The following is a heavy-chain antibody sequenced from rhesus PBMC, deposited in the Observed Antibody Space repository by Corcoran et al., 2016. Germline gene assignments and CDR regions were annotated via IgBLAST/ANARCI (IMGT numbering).Heavy chain of an antibody. V-gene: IGHV4-127*01. CDR1: GYSISSGYG. J-gene: IGHJ1*01. CDR3: ARVRYNIWTGITGYFEF. CDR2: IGGMSGST. Sequence: QVQLQESGPGLVKPSETLSLTCAVSGYSISSGYGWSWIRQPPGKGLEWIWYIGGMSGSTNYNPSLKSRVTISKDTSKNQFSLKLSSVTAADTAVYYCARVRYNIWTGITGYFEFWGQGALVTVSS. D-gene: IGHD3-3*01.